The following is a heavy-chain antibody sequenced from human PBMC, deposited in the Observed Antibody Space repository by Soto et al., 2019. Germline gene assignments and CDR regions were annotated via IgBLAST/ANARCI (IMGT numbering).Heavy chain of an antibody. CDR1: GGTFTSYA. J-gene: IGHJ6*02. CDR3: ARVGGYSSSWYNPDYYYGMDV. Sequence: GASVKVSCKASGGTFTSYAISWVRQAPGQGLEWMGGIIPIFGTANYAQKFQGRVTITADESTSTAYMELSSLRSEDTAVYYCARVGGYSSSWYNPDYYYGMDVWGQGTKVTVSS. CDR2: IIPIFGTA. D-gene: IGHD6-13*01. V-gene: IGHV1-69*13.